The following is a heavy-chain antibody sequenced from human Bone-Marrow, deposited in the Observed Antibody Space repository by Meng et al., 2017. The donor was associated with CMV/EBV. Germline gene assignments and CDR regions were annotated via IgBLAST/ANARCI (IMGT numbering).Heavy chain of an antibody. V-gene: IGHV3-21*01. J-gene: IGHJ3*02. CDR2: ISSSSSYI. CDR3: ARVLQLVGDAFAI. D-gene: IGHD1-26*01. CDR1: GLTFSSYS. Sequence: GESLKISCAASGLTFSSYSMNWVRQAPGKGLEWVSSISSSSSYIYYADSVKGRFTISRDNAKNSLYLQMNSLRAEDTAVYYCARVLQLVGDAFAIWGPGKMV.